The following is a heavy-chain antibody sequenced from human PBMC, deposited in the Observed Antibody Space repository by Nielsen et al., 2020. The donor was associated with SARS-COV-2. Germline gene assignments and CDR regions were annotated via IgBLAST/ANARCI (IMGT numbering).Heavy chain of an antibody. D-gene: IGHD3-3*01. V-gene: IGHV3-11*04. CDR3: VRDSSVVIWSGYPVD. CDR1: GFTFSDYY. CDR2: ISGSGSTL. J-gene: IGHJ4*02. Sequence: GGSLRLSCAASGFTFSDYYMTWIRQAPGKGLEWVSYISGSGSTLYYTDSVKGRFTISRDNAKNSLYLQMNSLRAEDTAVYYCVRDSSVVIWSGYPVDWGQGTLVTVSS.